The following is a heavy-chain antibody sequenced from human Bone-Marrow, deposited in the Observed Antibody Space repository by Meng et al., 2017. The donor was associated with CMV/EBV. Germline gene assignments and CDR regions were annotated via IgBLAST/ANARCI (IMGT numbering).Heavy chain of an antibody. CDR3: ARVVSSSSPWYYYGMDV. CDR2: ISAYNGNT. V-gene: IGHV1-18*01. J-gene: IGHJ6*02. CDR1: GYTFTSYG. D-gene: IGHD6-6*01. Sequence: ASVKASCKASGYTFTSYGISWVRQAPGQGLEWMGWISAYNGNTNYAQKLQGRVTMTTDTSTSTAYMELRSLRSDDTAVYYCARVVSSSSPWYYYGMDVWGQGTTVTVSS.